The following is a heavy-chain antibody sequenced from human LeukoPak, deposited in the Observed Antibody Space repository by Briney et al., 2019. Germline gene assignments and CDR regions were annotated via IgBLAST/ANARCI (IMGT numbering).Heavy chain of an antibody. D-gene: IGHD6-19*01. V-gene: IGHV4-34*01. CDR1: GGSFSDYY. CDR2: INYSGST. J-gene: IGHJ4*02. Sequence: QPSETLSLTCAVYGGSFSDYYWGWIRQPPGKGLEWIGEINYSGSTYYNPSLKSRVTISIDTSKNQFSLMLTSVTAADTAVYYCARGKVVAGTPGQNSWDYWGQGTLVTVSS. CDR3: ARGKVVAGTPGQNSWDY.